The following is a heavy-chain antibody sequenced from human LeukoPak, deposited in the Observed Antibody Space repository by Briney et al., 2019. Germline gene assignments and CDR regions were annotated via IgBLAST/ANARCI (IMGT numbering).Heavy chain of an antibody. CDR1: GYTFTGYY. V-gene: IGHV1-2*02. J-gene: IGHJ6*03. D-gene: IGHD3-3*01. Sequence: ASVKVSCKASGYTFTGYYMHWVRQAPGQGLEWMGWINPNSGGTNYAQKFQGRVTMTRDTSISTAYMELSRLRSDDTAVYYCARDPVLRFLEPQRTYYYYYYMDVWGKGTTVTVSS. CDR3: ARDPVLRFLEPQRTYYYYYYMDV. CDR2: INPNSGGT.